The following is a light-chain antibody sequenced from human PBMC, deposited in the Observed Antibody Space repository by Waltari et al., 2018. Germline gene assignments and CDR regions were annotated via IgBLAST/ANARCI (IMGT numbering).Light chain of an antibody. Sequence: DIVMTLSPATLSLSPGEGATLSCRASQSVSNKLAWYQQKPGQAPRLLIYGASTRATGIPARFSGSGSGTEFTLTISSLQSEDFAIYVCQQYDDWPYTFGQGTKLDI. V-gene: IGKV3D-15*01. J-gene: IGKJ2*01. CDR2: GAS. CDR1: QSVSNK. CDR3: QQYDDWPYT.